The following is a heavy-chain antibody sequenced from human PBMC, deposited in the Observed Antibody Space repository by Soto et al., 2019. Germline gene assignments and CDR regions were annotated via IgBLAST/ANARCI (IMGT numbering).Heavy chain of an antibody. CDR2: IKSKADGETK. CDR3: CVVKRLDQYSTSGYWFDP. CDR1: GFTFSHAW. Sequence: GGSLRLSCAASGFTFSHAWMSWVRQAPGKGLEWVGRIKSKADGETKDYGAPVRGRFTISRDDAKDTLYLQMNSLRIEDTAVYYCCVVKRLDQYSTSGYWFDPWGPGTLVTVS. J-gene: IGHJ5*02. D-gene: IGHD2-15*01. V-gene: IGHV3-15*01.